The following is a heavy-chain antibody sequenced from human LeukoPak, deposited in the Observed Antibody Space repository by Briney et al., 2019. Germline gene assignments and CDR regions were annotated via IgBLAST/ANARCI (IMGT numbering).Heavy chain of an antibody. Sequence: SCKASGGTFSSYAISWVRQAPGQGVEWMGGIIPIVGTANYAQKFKGRVTITADESTSTAYMELSSLRSEDTAVYYCARALGYCSSTSCYPDDYWGQGTLVTVSS. V-gene: IGHV1-69*01. CDR1: GGTFSSYA. CDR2: IIPIVGTA. D-gene: IGHD2-2*01. CDR3: ARALGYCSSTSCYPDDY. J-gene: IGHJ4*02.